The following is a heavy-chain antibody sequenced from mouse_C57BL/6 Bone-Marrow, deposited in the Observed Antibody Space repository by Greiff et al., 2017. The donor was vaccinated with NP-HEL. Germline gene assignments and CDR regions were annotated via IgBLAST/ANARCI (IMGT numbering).Heavy chain of an antibody. CDR3: ARNYYGSNNYCDY. CDR2: IYPGSGNT. J-gene: IGHJ2*01. Sequence: QVQLQQSGPELVKPGASVKISCKASGYSFTSYYIHWVKQRPGQGLEWIGWIYPGSGNTKYNEKFKGKATLTADTSSSTAYMQLSSLTSEDSAVYYCARNYYGSNNYCDYWGQGTTLTVSS. CDR1: GYSFTSYY. D-gene: IGHD1-1*01. V-gene: IGHV1-66*01.